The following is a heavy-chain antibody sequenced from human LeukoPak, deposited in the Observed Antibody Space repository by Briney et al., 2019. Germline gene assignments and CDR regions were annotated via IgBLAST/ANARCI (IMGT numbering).Heavy chain of an antibody. CDR2: IYHSGST. CDR1: GYSISSGYY. D-gene: IGHD5/OR15-5a*01. V-gene: IGHV4-38-2*02. CDR3: ARANRVSLYYFDY. Sequence: PSETLSLTCTVSGYSISSGYYWGWIRQPPGKGLEWIGSIYHSGSTYYNPSLKSRVTISVDTSKNQFSLKLSSVTAADTAVYYCARANRVSLYYFDYWGQGTLVAVSS. J-gene: IGHJ4*02.